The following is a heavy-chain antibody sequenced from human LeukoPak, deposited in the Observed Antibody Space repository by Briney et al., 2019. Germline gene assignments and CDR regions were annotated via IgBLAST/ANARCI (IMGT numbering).Heavy chain of an antibody. Sequence: GGSLRLSCAASGFTFSSCAMCWVRQAPGKGLEWVSTLSGSGSSTFYADSVKGRFTISRDNSKNTLYLQMNSLRAEDTAVYYCAKDRLIAVAGPTGYWGQGTLVTVSS. J-gene: IGHJ4*02. CDR3: AKDRLIAVAGPTGY. V-gene: IGHV3-23*01. D-gene: IGHD6-19*01. CDR1: GFTFSSCA. CDR2: LSGSGSST.